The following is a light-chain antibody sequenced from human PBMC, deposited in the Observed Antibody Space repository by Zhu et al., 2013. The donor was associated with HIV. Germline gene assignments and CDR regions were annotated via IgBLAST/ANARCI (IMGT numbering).Light chain of an antibody. CDR1: SSNIGAGYD. V-gene: IGLV1-40*01. CDR2: ANS. CDR3: RPYGDTGHSVV. Sequence: QSVLTQPPSVSGAPGQRVTISCTGSSSNIGAGYDVHWYQHLPGTAPKLLIYANSNRPSGVPDRFSGSKSGTSASLAITGLQAEDEADYYCRPYGDTGHSVVFGGGTKLTVL. J-gene: IGLJ3*02.